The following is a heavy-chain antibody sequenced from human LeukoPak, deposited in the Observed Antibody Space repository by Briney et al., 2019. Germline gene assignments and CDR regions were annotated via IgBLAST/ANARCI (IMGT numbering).Heavy chain of an antibody. V-gene: IGHV3-48*01. CDR1: GFTFSSYS. J-gene: IGHJ4*02. D-gene: IGHD2-2*01. Sequence: GGSLRLSCAASGFTFSSYSMNWVRQAPGKGLEWVSYISSSSSTIYYADSVKGRFTISRDNAKNSLYLQMNSLRAEDTAVYYCARDRERYCSSTSCYHFDYWGQGTLVTVSS. CDR3: ARDRERYCSSTSCYHFDY. CDR2: ISSSSSTI.